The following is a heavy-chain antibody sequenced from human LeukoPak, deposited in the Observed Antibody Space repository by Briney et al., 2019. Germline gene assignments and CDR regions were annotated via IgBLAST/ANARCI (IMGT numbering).Heavy chain of an antibody. D-gene: IGHD3-22*01. CDR2: ISYDGGNK. J-gene: IGHJ4*02. CDR1: GFTVSIYG. V-gene: IGHV3-30*18. Sequence: GRCLRLSCAAAGFTVSIYGMRWVRLAAREWLGWVAVISYDGGNKYYADSVKGRVTISRENSKNTLYLQMNSLIAEDTAVYYCAKDRQSHYYDSSGYPDYWGQGTLVTVSS. CDR3: AKDRQSHYYDSSGYPDY.